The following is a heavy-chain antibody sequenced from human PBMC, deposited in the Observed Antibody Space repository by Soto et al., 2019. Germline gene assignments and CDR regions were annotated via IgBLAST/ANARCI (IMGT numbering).Heavy chain of an antibody. Sequence: SETLSLTCTVSGGSISSGDYYWSWIRQVPGKGLEWIGYIYYSGSTYYNPSLKSRVAMSVDTSKNQFSLKLSSVTAADTAIYYCAREGRIAAAGRLDYWGQGTLVTAPQ. D-gene: IGHD6-13*01. J-gene: IGHJ4*02. CDR3: AREGRIAAAGRLDY. CDR1: GGSISSGDYY. CDR2: IYYSGST. V-gene: IGHV4-31*03.